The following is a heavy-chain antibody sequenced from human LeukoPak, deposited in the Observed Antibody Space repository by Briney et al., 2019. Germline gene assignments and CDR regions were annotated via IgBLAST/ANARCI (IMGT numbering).Heavy chain of an antibody. D-gene: IGHD3-16*01. V-gene: IGHV3-30*04. CDR1: GFTFSSYA. CDR2: ISYDGSNK. J-gene: IGHJ4*02. CDR3: ARDTVEWGSYFDY. Sequence: GGSPRLSCAASGFTFSSYAMHWVRQAPGKGLEWVAVISYDGSNKYYADSVKGRFTISRDNSKNTLYLQMNSLRAEDTAVYYCARDTVEWGSYFDYWGQGTLVTVSS.